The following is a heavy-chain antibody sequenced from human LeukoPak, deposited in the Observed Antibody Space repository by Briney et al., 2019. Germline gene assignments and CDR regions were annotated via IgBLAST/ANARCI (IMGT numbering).Heavy chain of an antibody. D-gene: IGHD3-22*01. CDR1: GGSFSGYY. CDR2: INHSGST. Sequence: SETLSLTCAVHGGSFSGYYWSWIRQPPGKGLEWIGEINHSGSTNYNPSLKSRVTISVDTSKNQFSLKLSSVTAADTAVYYCAREADYYDSSAKGYWGQGTLVTVSS. J-gene: IGHJ4*02. V-gene: IGHV4-34*01. CDR3: AREADYYDSSAKGY.